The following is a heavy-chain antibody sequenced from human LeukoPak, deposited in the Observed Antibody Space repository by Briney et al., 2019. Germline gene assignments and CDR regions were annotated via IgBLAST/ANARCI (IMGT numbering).Heavy chain of an antibody. Sequence: SVKVSCKASGFTFTSSAEQWVRQARGQRLEWIGWIVVGSGNTNYAQKFQERVAITRDMSTSTAYMELSSLRSEDTAVYYCAAGPSYRVDYWGQGTLVTVSS. D-gene: IGHD5-12*01. CDR1: GFTFTSSA. CDR2: IVVGSGNT. CDR3: AAGPSYRVDY. J-gene: IGHJ4*02. V-gene: IGHV1-58*01.